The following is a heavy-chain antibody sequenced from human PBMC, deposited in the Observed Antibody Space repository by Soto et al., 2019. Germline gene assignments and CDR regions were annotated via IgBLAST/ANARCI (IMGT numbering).Heavy chain of an antibody. CDR1: GYTFTSYD. CDR2: MNPNSGNT. V-gene: IGHV1-8*01. D-gene: IGHD2-15*01. Sequence: QVQLVQSGAEVKKPGASVKVSCKASGYTFTSYDINWVRQATGQGLEWMGWMNPNSGNTGYAQKCQGRVTMTRNTSISTAYMELSSLRAEDTAVYYCARVYRYCSGGSCYGPVGYWGQGTLVTVSS. J-gene: IGHJ4*02. CDR3: ARVYRYCSGGSCYGPVGY.